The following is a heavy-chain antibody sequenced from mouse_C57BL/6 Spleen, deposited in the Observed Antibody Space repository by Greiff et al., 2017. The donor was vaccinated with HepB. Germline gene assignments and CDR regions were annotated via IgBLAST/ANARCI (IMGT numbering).Heavy chain of an antibody. Sequence: EVKVVESGGDLVKPGGSLKLSCAASGFTFSSYGMSWVRQTPDKRLEWVATISSGGSYTYYPDSVKGRFTISRDNAKNTLYLQMSSLKSEDTAMYYCARYGSSYDWYFDVWGTGTTVTVSS. V-gene: IGHV5-6*01. D-gene: IGHD1-1*01. CDR2: ISSGGSYT. CDR3: ARYGSSYDWYFDV. J-gene: IGHJ1*03. CDR1: GFTFSSYG.